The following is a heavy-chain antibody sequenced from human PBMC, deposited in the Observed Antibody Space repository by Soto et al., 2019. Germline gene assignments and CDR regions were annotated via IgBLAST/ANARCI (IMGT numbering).Heavy chain of an antibody. D-gene: IGHD2-15*01. Sequence: LSFVASGFIVISNYMSLVRQAPGKGLEWVSGTGGGGDDTYYAGSVKGLFIISRDNSKSTLSLRLNGLRAEDTAVYYCAKDRMNHNSVWHPFDIWGQGTMVTVSS. J-gene: IGHJ3*02. CDR3: AKDRMNHNSVWHPFDI. V-gene: IGHV3-53*01. CDR2: TGGGGDDT. CDR1: GFIVISNY.